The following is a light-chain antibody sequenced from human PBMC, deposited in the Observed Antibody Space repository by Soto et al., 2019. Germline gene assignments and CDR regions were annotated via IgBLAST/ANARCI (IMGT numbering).Light chain of an antibody. J-gene: IGKJ1*01. Sequence: AIQMTQSPSSLSASVGDRVTITCRASQGIRDDLGWYQQKPGKAPKLLIYGASRLESGVPSMFTGSGSGTDFTLTISSLQPEDFATYYCLQDYNYPRTFGQETRVEIK. CDR1: QGIRDD. CDR2: GAS. CDR3: LQDYNYPRT. V-gene: IGKV1-6*01.